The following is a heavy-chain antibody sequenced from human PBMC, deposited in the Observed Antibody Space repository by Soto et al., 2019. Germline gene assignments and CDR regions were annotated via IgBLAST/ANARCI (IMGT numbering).Heavy chain of an antibody. D-gene: IGHD5-12*01. Sequence: GGPRRLSCAASGFAFGDYWMHWVRQAPGKGLVWVSRLNGDGSSAAYADSVKGRFTISRDNAKNTLSLQMNNLRGEDTAVYFCARDSNSVATMDFWGQGTLVTVSS. CDR2: LNGDGSSA. CDR1: GFAFGDYW. V-gene: IGHV3-74*01. CDR3: ARDSNSVATMDF. J-gene: IGHJ4*02.